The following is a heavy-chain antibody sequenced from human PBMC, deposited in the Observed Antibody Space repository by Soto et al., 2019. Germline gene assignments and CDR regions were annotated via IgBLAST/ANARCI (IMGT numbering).Heavy chain of an antibody. J-gene: IGHJ1*01. V-gene: IGHV3-23*01. CDR3: AKTPSNWNYEKYFHH. CDR1: GFTFSSHA. D-gene: IGHD1-7*01. CDR2: ISGSGVIT. Sequence: GGSLRLSCAASGFTFSSHAMSWVRQASGKGLEWVSVISGSGVITYYADSVKGRFTISRDNSKSTLYLQMNSLSPEDTAVYYCAKTPSNWNYEKYFHHWGQGTLVTVSS.